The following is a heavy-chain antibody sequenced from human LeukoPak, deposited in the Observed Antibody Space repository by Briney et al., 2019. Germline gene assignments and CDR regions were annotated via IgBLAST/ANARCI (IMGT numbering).Heavy chain of an antibody. J-gene: IGHJ4*02. CDR3: ARGYCSSTSCYGASY. CDR2: INTNTGNP. CDR1: GYTFTSYA. D-gene: IGHD2-2*01. V-gene: IGHV7-4-1*02. Sequence: ASVKVSCKASGYTFTSYAMNWVRQAPGQGLEWMGWINTNTGNPTYAQGFTGRFVFSLDTSVSTAYLQISSLKAEDTAVYYCARGYCSSTSCYGASYWGQGTLVTVSS.